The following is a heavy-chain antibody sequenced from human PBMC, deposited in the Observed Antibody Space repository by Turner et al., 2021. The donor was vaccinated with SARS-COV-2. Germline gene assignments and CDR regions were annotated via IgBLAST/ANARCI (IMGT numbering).Heavy chain of an antibody. CDR2: SSSSYI. CDR3: ARDLFRGQRVDGMDV. Sequence: SSSSYIYYADSVKGRFTISRDNAKNSLYLQMNSLRAEDTAVYYCARDLFRGQRVDGMDVWGQGTTVTVSS. D-gene: IGHD3-10*01. J-gene: IGHJ6*02. V-gene: IGHV3-21*01.